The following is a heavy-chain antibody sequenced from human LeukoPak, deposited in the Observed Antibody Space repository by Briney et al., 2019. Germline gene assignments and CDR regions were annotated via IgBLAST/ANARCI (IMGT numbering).Heavy chain of an antibody. CDR2: IYHSGST. CDR1: GYSISSGYY. D-gene: IGHD2-21*02. V-gene: IGHV4-38-2*02. CDR3: ARGGYCGGDCYFYY. Sequence: SETLSLTCTVSGYSISSGYYWGWIRQPPGKGLEWIGSIYHSGSTYYNPSPKSRVTISVDTSKNQFSLKLSSVTAADTAVYYCARGGYCGGDCYFYYWGQGTLVTVSS. J-gene: IGHJ4*02.